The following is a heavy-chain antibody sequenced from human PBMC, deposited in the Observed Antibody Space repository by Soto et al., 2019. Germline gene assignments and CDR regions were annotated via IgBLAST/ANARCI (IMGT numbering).Heavy chain of an antibody. J-gene: IGHJ4*02. CDR3: ARSKTCGCGHLYYFAY. V-gene: IGHV4-30-2*01. CDR1: GGSISSGGYS. Sequence: SETLSLTCAVSGGSISSGGYSWSWIRQPPGKGLEWIGYIYHSGSTYYNPSLKSRVTISVDRSKNQFSLKLSSVTAADTAVYYCARSKTCGCGHLYYFAYWARGTLVPVSA. CDR2: IYHSGST. D-gene: IGHD6-19*01.